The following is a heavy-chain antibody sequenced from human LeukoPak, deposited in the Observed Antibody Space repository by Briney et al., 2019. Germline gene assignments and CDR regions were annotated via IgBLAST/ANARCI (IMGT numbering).Heavy chain of an antibody. CDR2: INHSGST. J-gene: IGHJ5*02. D-gene: IGHD6-25*01. V-gene: IGHV4-30-2*01. CDR3: ARAAAIATAIVWFDP. Sequence: SQTLSLTCTVSGGSISSGGYYWSWIRQPPGKGLEWIGEINHSGSTNYNPSLKSRVTISLDTSKNQFSLKLSSVTAADTAIYYCARAAAIATAIVWFDPWGQGTLVTVSS. CDR1: GGSISSGGYY.